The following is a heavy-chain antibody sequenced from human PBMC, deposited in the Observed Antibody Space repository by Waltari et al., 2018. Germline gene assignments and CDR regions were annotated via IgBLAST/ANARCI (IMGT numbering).Heavy chain of an antibody. CDR1: GYSFSNYW. D-gene: IGHD2-15*01. CDR3: ARVVAAIGVPDY. Sequence: EVQLVQSGAEVKKPGESLKISCKGSGYSFSNYWIACVRQMPGKGLEWMGIIYPGDSDTRYSPSFQGQVNISADKSIGTAYLQWSSLRASDSAMYYCARVVAAIGVPDYWGQGTQVTVSS. CDR2: IYPGDSDT. V-gene: IGHV5-51*03. J-gene: IGHJ4*02.